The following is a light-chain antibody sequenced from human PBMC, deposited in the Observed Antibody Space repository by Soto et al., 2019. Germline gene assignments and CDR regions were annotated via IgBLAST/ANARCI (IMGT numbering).Light chain of an antibody. V-gene: IGKV3-15*01. Sequence: EIVMTQSPATLSVSLGGRATLSCRASQSVSTDLAWYQQRPGQAPRLLIFGASTRATGIPTRFSGSGSGTEFTLTISSLQSEDLAVYYCQQYNNWPWTLGQGTKVDIK. CDR3: QQYNNWPWT. J-gene: IGKJ1*01. CDR2: GAS. CDR1: QSVSTD.